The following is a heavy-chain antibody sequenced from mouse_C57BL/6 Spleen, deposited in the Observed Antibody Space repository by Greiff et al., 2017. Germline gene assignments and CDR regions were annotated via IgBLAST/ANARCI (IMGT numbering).Heavy chain of an antibody. J-gene: IGHJ4*01. CDR3: ARATGRAMDY. D-gene: IGHD4-1*02. Sequence: QVQLKQSGAELVRPGTSVKVSCKASGYAFTNYLIAWVQQRPGQGLEWIGVINPGSGGTNYSEKFKGKATLTADKSSSTAYMQLSSLTSEDSAVYFCARATGRAMDYWGQGTSVTVSS. CDR1: GYAFTNYL. V-gene: IGHV1-54*01. CDR2: INPGSGGT.